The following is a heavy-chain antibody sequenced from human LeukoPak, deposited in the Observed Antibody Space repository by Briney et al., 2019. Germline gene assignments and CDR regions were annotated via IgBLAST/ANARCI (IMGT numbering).Heavy chain of an antibody. V-gene: IGHV1-69*13. CDR1: GGTFSSYA. D-gene: IGHD2-15*01. J-gene: IGHJ4*02. CDR3: ARVTCGGSCPYYFDY. Sequence: ASVKVSCKASGGTFSSYAISWVRQARGQGLEWMGRIIPIFGTANYAQKFQGRVTITADESTSTAYMELSSLRSEDTAVYYCARVTCGGSCPYYFDYWGQGTLVTVSS. CDR2: IIPIFGTA.